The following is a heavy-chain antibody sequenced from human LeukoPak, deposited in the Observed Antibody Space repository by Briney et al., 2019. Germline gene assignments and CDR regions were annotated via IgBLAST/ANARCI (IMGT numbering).Heavy chain of an antibody. CDR1: GYTFTGYF. CDR2: INPNSGDT. V-gene: IGHV1-2*02. Sequence: VASVKVSCKASGYTFTGYFMHWVRQAPGQGLEWMGWINPNSGDTNYAQKFQGRVTLTRDTSISTAYMELSSLRYDDTAVYYCASRGGSGKYDFDFWGQGTLVTVSP. J-gene: IGHJ4*02. D-gene: IGHD3-10*01. CDR3: ASRGGSGKYDFDF.